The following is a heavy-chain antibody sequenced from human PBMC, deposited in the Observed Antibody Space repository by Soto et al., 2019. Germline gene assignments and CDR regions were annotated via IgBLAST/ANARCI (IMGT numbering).Heavy chain of an antibody. CDR3: ARVGGFGATTIDY. Sequence: SETLSLTCVVSGGSISSTNWWTWVRQTPGKGLEWIGEVYHTGSTKYNPSLKNRVTISLDKSNNQFSLNLSSVTAADTAVYYCARVGGFGATTIDYSGQGTLVTVSS. D-gene: IGHD3-10*01. CDR2: VYHTGST. CDR1: GGSISSTNW. V-gene: IGHV4-4*02. J-gene: IGHJ4*02.